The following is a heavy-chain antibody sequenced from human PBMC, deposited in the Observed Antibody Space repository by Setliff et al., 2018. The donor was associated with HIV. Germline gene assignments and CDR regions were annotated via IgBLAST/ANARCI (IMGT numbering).Heavy chain of an antibody. D-gene: IGHD6-19*01. CDR1: GFIFSTNW. Sequence: GGFLRLSCAASGFIFSTNWMSWVRQAPGKGPEWVANIKQDGSEIYYADSVKGRFTISRDNAKNSLYLQMNSLRAEDTAVYYCARDPGSGWYVNRYLDYWGQGTLVTVSS. V-gene: IGHV3-7*01. CDR3: ARDPGSGWYVNRYLDY. J-gene: IGHJ4*02. CDR2: IKQDGSEI.